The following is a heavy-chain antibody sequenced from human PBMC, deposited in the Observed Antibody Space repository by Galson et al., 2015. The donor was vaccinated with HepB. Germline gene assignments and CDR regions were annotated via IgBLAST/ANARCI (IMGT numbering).Heavy chain of an antibody. Sequence: SLRLSCAASGFTFSSYSMNWVRQAPGKGLEWVSYISSSSSTIYYADSVKGRFTISKDNAKNSLYLQMNSLRAEDTAVYYCARAGYYYYYYGMDVWGQGTTVTASS. V-gene: IGHV3-48*01. J-gene: IGHJ6*02. CDR2: ISSSSSTI. CDR3: ARAGYYYYYYGMDV. CDR1: GFTFSSYS.